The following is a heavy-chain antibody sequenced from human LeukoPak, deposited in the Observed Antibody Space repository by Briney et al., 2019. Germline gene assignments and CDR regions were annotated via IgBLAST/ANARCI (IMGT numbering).Heavy chain of an antibody. J-gene: IGHJ4*02. V-gene: IGHV3-30-3*01. CDR2: ISYDGANN. CDR1: GFIFSNYD. D-gene: IGHD5-24*01. Sequence: PGGSLRLSCAASGFIFSNYDMHWVRQAPGKGLDWVALISYDGANNHYADSVEGRFSISRDNSKNTLFLQLSRLRPEDTAVYYCARAGEDGFSFAYWGQGTLVTVSS. CDR3: ARAGEDGFSFAY.